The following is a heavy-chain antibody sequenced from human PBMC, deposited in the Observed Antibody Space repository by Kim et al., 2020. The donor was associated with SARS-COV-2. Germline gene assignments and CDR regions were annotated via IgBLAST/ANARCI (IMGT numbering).Heavy chain of an antibody. J-gene: IGHJ4*02. D-gene: IGHD4-17*01. CDR2: IRSKANSYAT. CDR3: TSPQSYGDYVIDY. CDR1: GFTFSGSA. Sequence: GGSLRLSCAASGFTFSGSAMHWVRQASGKGLEWVGRIRSKANSYATAYAASVKGRFTISRDDSKNTAYLQMNSLKTEDTAVYYCTSPQSYGDYVIDYWGQGTLVTVSS. V-gene: IGHV3-73*01.